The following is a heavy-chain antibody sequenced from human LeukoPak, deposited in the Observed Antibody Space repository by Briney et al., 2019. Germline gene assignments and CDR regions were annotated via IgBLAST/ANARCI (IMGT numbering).Heavy chain of an antibody. Sequence: SQTLSLTCTVSGGSISSGGYYWSWIRQPPGKGLEWIGYIYHSGSTYYNPSLKSRVTISVDRSKNQFSLKLSSVTAADTAVYYCARVHPGVYYFDYWGQGTLVTVSS. J-gene: IGHJ4*02. CDR3: ARVHPGVYYFDY. V-gene: IGHV4-30-2*01. CDR1: GGSISSGGYY. CDR2: IYHSGST. D-gene: IGHD6-13*01.